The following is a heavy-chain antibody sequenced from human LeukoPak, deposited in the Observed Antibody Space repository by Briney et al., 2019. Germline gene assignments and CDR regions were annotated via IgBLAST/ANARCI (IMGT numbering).Heavy chain of an antibody. Sequence: GGSLRLSCAASGFTFSSYGMHWVRQAPGKGLEWVAFIRYDGSNKYYADSVKGRFTISRDNSKNTLYLQMNSLRAEDTAVYCCAKGLYSGSSLSVDAFDIWGQGTMVTVSS. CDR2: IRYDGSNK. V-gene: IGHV3-30*02. J-gene: IGHJ3*02. CDR3: AKGLYSGSSLSVDAFDI. D-gene: IGHD6-6*01. CDR1: GFTFSSYG.